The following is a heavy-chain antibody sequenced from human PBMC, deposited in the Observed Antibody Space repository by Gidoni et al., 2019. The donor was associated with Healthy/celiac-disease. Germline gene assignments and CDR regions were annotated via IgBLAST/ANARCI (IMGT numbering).Heavy chain of an antibody. V-gene: IGHV3-30*18. CDR1: GFTFSSYG. CDR2: ISYDGSNK. D-gene: IGHD3-16*01. Sequence: QVQLVESGGGVVQPGRSLRLSCAASGFTFSSYGMHWVRQAPGKGLEWVAVISYDGSNKYYADSVKGRFTISRDNSKNTLYLQMNSLRAEDTAVYYCAKGGMNYWGQGTLVTVSS. J-gene: IGHJ4*02. CDR3: AKGGMNY.